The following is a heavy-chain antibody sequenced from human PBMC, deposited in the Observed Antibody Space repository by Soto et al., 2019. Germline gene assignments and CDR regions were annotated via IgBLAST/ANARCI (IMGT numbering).Heavy chain of an antibody. Sequence: PSETLSLTCAVYGGSFSGYSWTYIRRPPGKGLEWIGAVHHRGTPRYNPSLKSRVTISVDTSKNQFSLRLNSVTAADTAVYYCAGGARPGTQIVMTPATSDFFDFWGQGTVVTVS. D-gene: IGHD2-21*02. V-gene: IGHV4-34*01. J-gene: IGHJ4*02. CDR2: VHHRGTP. CDR1: GGSFSGYS. CDR3: AGGARPGTQIVMTPATSDFFDF.